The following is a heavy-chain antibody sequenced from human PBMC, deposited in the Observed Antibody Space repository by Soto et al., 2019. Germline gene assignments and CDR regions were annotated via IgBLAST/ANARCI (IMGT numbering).Heavy chain of an antibody. V-gene: IGHV1-69*06. J-gene: IGHJ4*02. CDR1: GYTFISYG. D-gene: IGHD5-18*01. CDR3: AYRGYSYEHPNYFDY. CDR2: INPIFGTA. Sequence: SVKVSCKASGYTFISYGITWVRQAPGQGLEWMGGINPIFGTANYAQKFQGRVTITADKSMSTAYMELSSLRSEDTAVYYCAYRGYSYEHPNYFDYWGQGTLVTVSS.